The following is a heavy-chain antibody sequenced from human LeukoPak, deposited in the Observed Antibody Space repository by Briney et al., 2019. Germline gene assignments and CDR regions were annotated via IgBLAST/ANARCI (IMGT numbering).Heavy chain of an antibody. CDR3: ARAYWGSVDY. CDR2: ITGISTYM. CDR1: GFTFSSYS. J-gene: IGHJ4*02. Sequence: PGGSLRLSCTASGFTFSSYSMNWVRQAPGKGLEWVSSITGISTYMYYTDSVKGRFTISRDNAKKSLYLQMNSLRDEDTAVYYCARAYWGSVDYWGQGTLVTVSS. V-gene: IGHV3-21*04. D-gene: IGHD7-27*01.